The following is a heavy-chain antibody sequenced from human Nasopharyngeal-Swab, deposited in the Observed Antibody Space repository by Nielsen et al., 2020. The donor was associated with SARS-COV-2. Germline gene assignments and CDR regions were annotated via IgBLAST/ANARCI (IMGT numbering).Heavy chain of an antibody. CDR3: ARVIAAAANEGLDY. V-gene: IGHV1-18*01. D-gene: IGHD6-13*01. CDR2: ISAYNGNT. CDR1: GYTFTSYG. Sequence: ASVKVSCKVSGYTFTSYGISWVRQAPGQGLEWMGWISAYNGNTNYAQKLQGGVTMTTDTSTSTAYMELRSLRSDDTAVYYCARVIAAAANEGLDYWGQGTLVTVSS. J-gene: IGHJ4*02.